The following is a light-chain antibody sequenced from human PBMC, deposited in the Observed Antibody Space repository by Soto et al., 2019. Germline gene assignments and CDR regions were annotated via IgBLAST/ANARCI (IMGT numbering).Light chain of an antibody. CDR1: QSISSW. CDR2: KAS. Sequence: DIQMTQSPSTLSASVGDRVTITCRASQSISSWLAWYQQKPGKAPKLLISKASTLESGVPSRFSGSGSGTEFTLTISNLQPDEFATYYGQQYNSYSTFGQGTKLEIK. J-gene: IGKJ2*01. CDR3: QQYNSYST. V-gene: IGKV1-5*03.